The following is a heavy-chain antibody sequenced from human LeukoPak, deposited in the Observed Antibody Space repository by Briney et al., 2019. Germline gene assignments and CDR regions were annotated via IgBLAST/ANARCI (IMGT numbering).Heavy chain of an antibody. CDR1: GYTFTGYY. J-gene: IGHJ6*03. CDR2: INPNSGGT. D-gene: IGHD1-14*01. V-gene: IGHV1-2*02. CDR3: ARVTRTGGYYYYYMDV. Sequence: GASVKVSCKASGYTFTGYYMHWVRQAPGQGLEWMGWINPNSGGTNYAQKFQGRVTMTRDTSISTAYMELSRLRSDDTAVYYCARVTRTGGYYYYYMDVWGKGTTVTVSS.